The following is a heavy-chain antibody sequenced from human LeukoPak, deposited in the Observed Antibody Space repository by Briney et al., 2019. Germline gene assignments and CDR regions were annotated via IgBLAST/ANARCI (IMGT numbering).Heavy chain of an antibody. Sequence: ASVKVSCKVSGYTLTELSMHWVRQAPGKGLEWMGDFDPEDGETIYAQKFQGRVTMTEDTSTDTAYMELSSLRSEDTAVYYCATGVGTGALDAFDIWGQGTMVTVSS. D-gene: IGHD3/OR15-3a*01. V-gene: IGHV1-24*01. CDR3: ATGVGTGALDAFDI. CDR2: FDPEDGET. J-gene: IGHJ3*02. CDR1: GYTLTELS.